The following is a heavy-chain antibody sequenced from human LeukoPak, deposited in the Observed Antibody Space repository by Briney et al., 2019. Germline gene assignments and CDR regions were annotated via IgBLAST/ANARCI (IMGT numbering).Heavy chain of an antibody. CDR2: MFYSGST. D-gene: IGHD3-22*01. CDR3: AIPDSSGYDAFDI. CDR1: GASISNYY. V-gene: IGHV4-59*12. Sequence: SETLSLTCTVSGASISNYYWSWIRQPPGQGLEWIAFMFYSGSTTYNPSLKSRVTISVDTSKNQFSLKLSSVTAADTAVYYCAIPDSSGYDAFDIWGQGTMVTVSS. J-gene: IGHJ3*02.